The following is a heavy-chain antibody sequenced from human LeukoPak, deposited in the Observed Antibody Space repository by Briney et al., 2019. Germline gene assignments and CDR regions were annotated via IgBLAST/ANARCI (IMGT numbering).Heavy chain of an antibody. V-gene: IGHV3-30*04. CDR2: ISYDGSNK. CDR3: ARNQLGFDY. D-gene: IGHD1-1*01. CDR1: GFTFSSYA. J-gene: IGHJ4*02. Sequence: GGSLRLSCAASGFTFSSYAMHWVRQAPGKGLEWVAIISYDGSNKYYTDSVKGRFTISRDNSKNTLYLQMHTLRAEDTAVYYCARNQLGFDYWGQGTLVTVSS.